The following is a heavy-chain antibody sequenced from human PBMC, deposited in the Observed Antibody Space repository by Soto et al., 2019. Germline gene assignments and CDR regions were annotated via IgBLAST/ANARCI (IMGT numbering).Heavy chain of an antibody. J-gene: IGHJ6*02. D-gene: IGHD3-22*01. CDR1: GFTFSSYG. CDR3: AKDRKYDYYDSSGYFFSEKNYYYHGMDV. CDR2: ISYDGSNK. V-gene: IGHV3-30*18. Sequence: GGSLRLSCAASGFTFSSYGMHWVRQAPGKGLEWVAVISYDGSNKYYADSVKGRFTISRDNSKNTLYLQMNSLRAEDTAVYYCAKDRKYDYYDSSGYFFSEKNYYYHGMDVWGQGTTVTVSS.